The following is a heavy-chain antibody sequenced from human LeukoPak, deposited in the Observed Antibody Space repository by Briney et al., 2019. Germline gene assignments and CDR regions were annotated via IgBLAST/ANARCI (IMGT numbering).Heavy chain of an antibody. D-gene: IGHD4-11*01. CDR3: VKDEYSKGFDI. Sequence: SETLSLTCAVYGGSFSGYYWSWIRQAPGKGLEWIGEINHSGSTNYNPSLKSRVTISVDTSKNQFSLKLSSVTAADTAVYYCVKDEYSKGFDIWGPGTLVTVSS. J-gene: IGHJ3*02. CDR2: INHSGST. CDR1: GGSFSGYY. V-gene: IGHV4-34*01.